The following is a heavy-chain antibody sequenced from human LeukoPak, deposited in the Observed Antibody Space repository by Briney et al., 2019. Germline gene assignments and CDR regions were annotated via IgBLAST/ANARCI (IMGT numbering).Heavy chain of an antibody. D-gene: IGHD5-18*01. Sequence: PSETLSLTCTVSGGSISSSSYYWGWIRQPPGKGLEWIGSIYYSGSTYYNPSLKSRVTISVDTSKNQFSLKLSSVTAADTAVYYCARDRGGYSYGAYMDVWGKGTTVTVSS. CDR1: GGSISSSSYY. CDR2: IYYSGST. J-gene: IGHJ6*03. V-gene: IGHV4-39*07. CDR3: ARDRGGYSYGAYMDV.